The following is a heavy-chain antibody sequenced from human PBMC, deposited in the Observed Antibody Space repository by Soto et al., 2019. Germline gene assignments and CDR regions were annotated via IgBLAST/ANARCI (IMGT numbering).Heavy chain of an antibody. V-gene: IGHV4-31*03. CDR3: AAGVTTDWYFDL. J-gene: IGHJ2*01. Sequence: QVQLQESGPGLVKPSQTLSLTCTVSGGSISSGGYYWSWIRQHPGKGLEWIGYIYYSGSTYYNPSLKSRVTMRVAXSKNQFSLKLSSVTAADTAVYYCAAGVTTDWYFDLWGRGTLVTVSS. D-gene: IGHD4-17*01. CDR2: IYYSGST. CDR1: GGSISSGGYY.